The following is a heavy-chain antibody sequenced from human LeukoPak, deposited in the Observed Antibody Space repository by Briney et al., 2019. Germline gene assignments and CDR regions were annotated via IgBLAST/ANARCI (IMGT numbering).Heavy chain of an antibody. J-gene: IGHJ4*02. CDR1: GYTFTSYY. CDR2: INPSGGST. CDR3: ARVGYYYDSSGYYFFDY. V-gene: IGHV1-46*01. D-gene: IGHD3-22*01. Sequence: ASVKVSCKASGYTFTSYYMHWVRQAPAQGLEWTGIINPSGGSTSYAQKFQGRVTMTRDTSTSTVYMELSSLRSEDTAVYYCARVGYYYDSSGYYFFDYWGQGTLVTVSS.